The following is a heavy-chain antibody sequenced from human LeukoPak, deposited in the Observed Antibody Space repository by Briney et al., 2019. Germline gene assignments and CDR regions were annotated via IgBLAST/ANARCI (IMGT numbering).Heavy chain of an antibody. CDR1: GGSISSGSYY. CDR2: IYTSGST. V-gene: IGHV4-61*02. CDR3: ASQYYDILTGYVDAFDI. J-gene: IGHJ3*02. D-gene: IGHD3-9*01. Sequence: SETLSLTCTVSGGSISSGSYYWRWIRQPAGKGLEWIGRIYTSGSTNYNPSLKSRVTISVDTSKNQFSLKLSSVTAADTAVYYCASQYYDILTGYVDAFDIWGQGTMVTVSS.